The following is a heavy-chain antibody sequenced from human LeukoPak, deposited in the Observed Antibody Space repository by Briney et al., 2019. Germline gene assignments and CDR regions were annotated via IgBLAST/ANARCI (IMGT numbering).Heavy chain of an antibody. D-gene: IGHD5-24*01. CDR3: ARALRDGYNPYYFDY. CDR1: GFTVSSNY. CDR2: IYSGGST. Sequence: PGGSLRLSCAASGFTVSSNYMSWVRQAPGKGPEWVSVIYSGGSTYYADSVKGRFTISRDNSKNTLYLQMNSLRAEDTAVYYCARALRDGYNPYYFDYWGQGTLVTVSS. J-gene: IGHJ4*02. V-gene: IGHV3-53*01.